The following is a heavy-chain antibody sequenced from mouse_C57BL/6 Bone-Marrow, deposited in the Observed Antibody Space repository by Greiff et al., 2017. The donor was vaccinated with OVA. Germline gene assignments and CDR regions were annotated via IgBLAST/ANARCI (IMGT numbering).Heavy chain of an antibody. V-gene: IGHV1-26*01. CDR1: GYTFTDYY. CDR2: INPNNGGT. Sequence: EVKLQQSGPELVKPGASVKISCKASGYTFTDYYMNWVKQSHGKSLEWIGDINPNNGGTSYNQKFKGKGTLTVDKSSSTAYMELHSLTSEDSAVYYCAVYYGSSYSFAYWGQGTLVTVSA. D-gene: IGHD1-1*01. CDR3: AVYYGSSYSFAY. J-gene: IGHJ3*01.